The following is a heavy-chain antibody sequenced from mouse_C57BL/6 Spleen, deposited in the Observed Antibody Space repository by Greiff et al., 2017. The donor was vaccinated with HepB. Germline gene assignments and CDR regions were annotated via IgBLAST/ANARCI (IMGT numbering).Heavy chain of an antibody. J-gene: IGHJ2*01. CDR2: IHPNSGST. D-gene: IGHD2-5*01. V-gene: IGHV1-64*01. CDR3: ARISSYYSSYYFDY. Sequence: VQLQQPGAELVKPGASVKLSCKASGYTFTSYWMHWVKQRPGQGLEWIGMIHPNSGSTNYNEKFKSKATLTVDKSSSTAYMQLSSLTSEDSAVYYCARISSYYSSYYFDYWGQGTTLTVSS. CDR1: GYTFTSYW.